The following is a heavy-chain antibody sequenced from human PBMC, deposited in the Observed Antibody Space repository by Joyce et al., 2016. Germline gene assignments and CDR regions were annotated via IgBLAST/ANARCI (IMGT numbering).Heavy chain of an antibody. J-gene: IGHJ4*02. CDR1: GFLVRNSY. D-gene: IGHD5-24*01. CDR3: TRGRDGYNFGY. Sequence: EVQLVESGGGLSLPGGSRWLSGVASGFLVRNSYMNWVRQAPGKGLEWVSVVYADDSTYYADSVKGRFSISRDFSENKFYLQMNSLRVEDTAKYFCTRGRDGYNFGYWGRGTQVTVFS. CDR2: VYADDST. V-gene: IGHV3-53*01.